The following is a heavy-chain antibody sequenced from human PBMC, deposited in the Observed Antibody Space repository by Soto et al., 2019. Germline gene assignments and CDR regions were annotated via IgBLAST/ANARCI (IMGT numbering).Heavy chain of an antibody. Sequence: SETLSLTSTVSGGSISSGGDYWSWISQHPGKGLEWIGYIYYSGSTYYNPSLKSRVTISVDTSKNQFSLKLSSVTAADTAVYYCARDRQATVTTLNYGMDVWGQGTTVTVSS. V-gene: IGHV4-31*03. D-gene: IGHD4-17*01. CDR1: GGSISSGGDY. CDR3: ARDRQATVTTLNYGMDV. CDR2: IYYSGST. J-gene: IGHJ6*02.